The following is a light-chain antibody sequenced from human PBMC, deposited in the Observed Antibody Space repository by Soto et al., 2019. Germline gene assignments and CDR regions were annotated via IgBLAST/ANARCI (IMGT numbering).Light chain of an antibody. CDR2: DAS. CDR1: QNSNNY. Sequence: DIQMTQSPSSLSASVGDRVTITCQASQNSNNYLNWYQQKPGRAPKLLIYDASNLEAGVPSRFSGSGYGTDFTLTISSLQPEDFATYYCLQHETYPRTFGQGTKVDIK. CDR3: LQHETYPRT. V-gene: IGKV1-33*01. J-gene: IGKJ1*01.